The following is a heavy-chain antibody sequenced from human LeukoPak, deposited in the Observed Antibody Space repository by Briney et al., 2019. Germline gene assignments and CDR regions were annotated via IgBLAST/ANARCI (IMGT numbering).Heavy chain of an antibody. CDR3: AKNPDEGLVVVPAAPGFDI. Sequence: GRSLRLSCAASGFTFSSYGMHWVRQAPGKGPEWVAVISYDGSNKYYADSVKGRFTISRDNSKNMLYLKMNSLRAEDTAVYYCAKNPDEGLVVVPAAPGFDIWGQGTMVTVSS. V-gene: IGHV3-30*18. D-gene: IGHD2-2*01. CDR2: ISYDGSNK. J-gene: IGHJ3*02. CDR1: GFTFSSYG.